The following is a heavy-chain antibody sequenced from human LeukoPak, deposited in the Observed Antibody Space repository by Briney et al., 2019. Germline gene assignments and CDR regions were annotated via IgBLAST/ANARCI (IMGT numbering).Heavy chain of an antibody. V-gene: IGHV1-2*02. Sequence: ASVKVSCKASAYTFSGYYIHWVRQAPGQGLEWMGWINFNSGGKIFAEKFQDRVTMARDTSISTAYMELSRLRSDDTAVYYCARIGQDIATDYWGQGTLVTVSS. CDR1: AYTFSGYY. CDR3: ARIGQDIATDY. J-gene: IGHJ4*02. D-gene: IGHD5-12*01. CDR2: INFNSGGK.